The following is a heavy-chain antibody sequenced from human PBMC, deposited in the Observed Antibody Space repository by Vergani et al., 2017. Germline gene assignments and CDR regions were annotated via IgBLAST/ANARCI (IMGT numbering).Heavy chain of an antibody. CDR3: ARGRRIRAAIGAFDV. V-gene: IGHV4-34*01. CDR1: GGSFSGYY. CDR2: INHSGST. D-gene: IGHD2-2*01. J-gene: IGHJ3*01. Sequence: QVQLQQWGAGLLKPSETLSLTCAVYGGSFSGYYWSWIRQPPGKGLEWIGEINHSGSTNYNPSLKSRVTISVDTSKNQCSLKLSSVTAADTAVYYCARGRRIRAAIGAFDVWGQGTMVTVSS.